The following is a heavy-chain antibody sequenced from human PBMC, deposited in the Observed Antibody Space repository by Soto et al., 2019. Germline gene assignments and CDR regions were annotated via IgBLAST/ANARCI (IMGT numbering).Heavy chain of an antibody. D-gene: IGHD3-3*01. Sequence: GGSLRLSCAASGFTFGTYSMNWVRQAPGEGLEWVSYISSSGSTIYYADSVKGRFTISRDNAKNSLYLQMNSLRAEDTAVYYCASRRGASWSGSYYPFDPWGQGTLVTVSS. CDR2: ISSSGSTI. J-gene: IGHJ5*02. CDR3: ASRRGASWSGSYYPFDP. CDR1: GFTFGTYS. V-gene: IGHV3-48*01.